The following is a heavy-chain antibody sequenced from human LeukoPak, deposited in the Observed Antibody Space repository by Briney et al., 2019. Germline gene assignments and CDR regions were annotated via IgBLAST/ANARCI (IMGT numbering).Heavy chain of an antibody. CDR1: GLTFSSYA. Sequence: PGGSLRLSCAASGLTFSSYAMSWVGQAPGKGREWGSAISVSGSSTYYADSVKGRFTISRDNSKNALYLQVNSLRAEDTAVYYCAKDPSRVVPAARLDYWGQGTLVTVSS. V-gene: IGHV3-23*01. D-gene: IGHD2-2*01. J-gene: IGHJ4*02. CDR3: AKDPSRVVPAARLDY. CDR2: ISVSGSST.